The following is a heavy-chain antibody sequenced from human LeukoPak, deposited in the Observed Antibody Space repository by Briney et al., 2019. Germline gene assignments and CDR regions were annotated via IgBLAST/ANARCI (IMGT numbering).Heavy chain of an antibody. J-gene: IGHJ4*02. CDR3: VRGGVNFED. CDR2: INSDGSST. CDR1: GFTFSSYW. D-gene: IGHD2-8*02. Sequence: GGSLRLSCAASGFTFSSYWMHWVRQAPGKGLVWVSRINSDGSSTNYPDSVKGRFTISRDNAKNTLYLQMNSLRAEDTAVYYCVRGGVNFEDWGQGTLVTVSS. V-gene: IGHV3-74*01.